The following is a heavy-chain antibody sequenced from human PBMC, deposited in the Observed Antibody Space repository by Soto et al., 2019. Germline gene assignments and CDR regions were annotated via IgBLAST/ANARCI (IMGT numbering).Heavy chain of an antibody. D-gene: IGHD2-2*01. Sequence: QVQLVESGGGVVQPGRSLRLSCAASGFTFSSYGMHWVRQAPGKGLEWVAVIWHDGSNKYYADSVKGRFTISRDNSKNTLYLQMNSLRAEDTAVYYCARDKQRYCISTSCFAGFDYWGQGTLVTVSS. CDR2: IWHDGSNK. V-gene: IGHV3-33*01. CDR1: GFTFSSYG. CDR3: ARDKQRYCISTSCFAGFDY. J-gene: IGHJ4*02.